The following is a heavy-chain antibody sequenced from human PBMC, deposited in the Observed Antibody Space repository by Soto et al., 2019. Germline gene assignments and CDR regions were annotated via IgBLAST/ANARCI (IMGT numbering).Heavy chain of an antibody. J-gene: IGHJ4*02. CDR3: ARGAYYYGSGSTLSFDY. V-gene: IGHV4-31*03. D-gene: IGHD3-10*01. CDR2: IYYSGST. CDR1: GASISRGGYY. Sequence: QVQLQESGPGLVKPSQTLSLTCTVSGASISRGGYYWRWIRQHPGKGLEGIGYIYYSGSTYYNPSLKSRVTISVDTSKNQFSLKLSSVTAADTAVYYCARGAYYYGSGSTLSFDYWGQGTLVTVSS.